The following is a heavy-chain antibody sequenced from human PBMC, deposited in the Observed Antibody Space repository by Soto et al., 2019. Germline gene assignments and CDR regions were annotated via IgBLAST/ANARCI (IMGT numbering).Heavy chain of an antibody. CDR3: AREWSAFDY. D-gene: IGHD2-15*01. CDR2: MYSSGSS. CDR1: GVSITSYK. V-gene: IGHV4-59*01. J-gene: IGHJ4*02. Sequence: SETLYLTCTVSGVSITSYKWSWIRQSPGKGLEWIAYMYSSGSSSYNPSLKSRVTISVDTSRNQYSLQLNSATAADTAVYYCAREWSAFDYWGQGILVTVSS.